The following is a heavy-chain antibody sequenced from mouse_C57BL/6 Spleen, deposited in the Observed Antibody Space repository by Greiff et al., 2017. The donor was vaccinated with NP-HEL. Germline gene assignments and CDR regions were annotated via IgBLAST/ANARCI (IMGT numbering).Heavy chain of an antibody. V-gene: IGHV5-9*01. CDR3: ARQNTNYGSSPWFAY. CDR1: GFTFSSYT. Sequence: EVKLVESGGGLVKPGGSLKLSCAASGFTFSSYTMSWVRQTPEKRLEWVATISGGGGNTYYPDSVKGRFTISRDNAKNTLYLQMSSLRSEDTALYYCARQNTNYGSSPWFAYWGQGTLVTVSA. CDR2: ISGGGGNT. D-gene: IGHD1-1*01. J-gene: IGHJ3*01.